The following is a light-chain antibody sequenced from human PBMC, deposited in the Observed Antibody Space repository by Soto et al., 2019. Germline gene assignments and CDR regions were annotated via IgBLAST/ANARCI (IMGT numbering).Light chain of an antibody. V-gene: IGKV1-16*01. J-gene: IGKJ1*01. CDR1: QDITKY. CDR3: QHYDSYSEA. CDR2: DAS. Sequence: DIQMTQSPSSMSASVGYRVTITCEASQDITKYLHWFQQKPGKAPKILIYDASNLESGVPSRFSVSGSGTEFTLTISSLQNDDFATYYCQHYDSYSEAFGQGTKVDIK.